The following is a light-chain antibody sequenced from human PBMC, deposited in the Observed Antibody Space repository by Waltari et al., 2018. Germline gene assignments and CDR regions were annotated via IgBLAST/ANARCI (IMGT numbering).Light chain of an antibody. Sequence: QSVLTQPPSVSGAPGQRVTIPCTGSSSNLGARYAVHWYQQLPGTAPKLLIYGSSNRPSGVPDRFSGSKSGTSASLAITGLQAEDEADYYCQSYDSSLSEVVFGGGTKLTVL. CDR1: SSNLGARYA. V-gene: IGLV1-40*01. CDR2: GSS. CDR3: QSYDSSLSEVV. J-gene: IGLJ2*01.